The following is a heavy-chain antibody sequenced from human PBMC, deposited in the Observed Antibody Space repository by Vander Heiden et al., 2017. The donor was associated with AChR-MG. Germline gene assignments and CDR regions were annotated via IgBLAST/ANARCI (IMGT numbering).Heavy chain of an antibody. CDR1: GFTFSSYR. V-gene: IGHV3-21*01. Sequence: EVQLVESGGGLVKPGGSLRLSCAASGFTFSSYRMNWVRQAPGKELGWVSCISSSSGYIYYADSVKGRFTISRDNAKNSLFLQMNSLRAEDTAVYYCARGALVGNNWFDPWGQGTLVTVSS. CDR2: ISSSSGYI. D-gene: IGHD6-6*01. J-gene: IGHJ5*02. CDR3: ARGALVGNNWFDP.